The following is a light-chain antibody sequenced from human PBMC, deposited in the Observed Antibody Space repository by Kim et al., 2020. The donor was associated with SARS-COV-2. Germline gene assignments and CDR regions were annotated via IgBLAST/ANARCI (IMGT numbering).Light chain of an antibody. CDR2: DAS. Sequence: GDRVTIPCRATQSIRSWLAWYQQKPGNAPKVLIYDASSLKSGVPSRFSSSGTGTESTLTISSLQHDDFAAYYCQQYNSHSPSWTFGRGTKVDIK. J-gene: IGKJ1*01. CDR1: QSIRSW. CDR3: QQYNSHSPSWT. V-gene: IGKV1-5*01.